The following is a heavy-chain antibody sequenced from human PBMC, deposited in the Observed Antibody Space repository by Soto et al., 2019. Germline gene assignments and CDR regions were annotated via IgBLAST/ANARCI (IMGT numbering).Heavy chain of an antibody. D-gene: IGHD5-18*01. CDR3: AKGIYSYGYNSFDY. V-gene: IGHV3-23*01. Sequence: GGSLRLSCVASGFTFSNYWMHWVRQAPGKGLEWVSAISGSGDSTYDADSVKGRFTISRDNSKNTLYLQMNSLRAEDTAVYYCAKGIYSYGYNSFDYWSQGTLVTVSS. J-gene: IGHJ4*02. CDR2: ISGSGDST. CDR1: GFTFSNYW.